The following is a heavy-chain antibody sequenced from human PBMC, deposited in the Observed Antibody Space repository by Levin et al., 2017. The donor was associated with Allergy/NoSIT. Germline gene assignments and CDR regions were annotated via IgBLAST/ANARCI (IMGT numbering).Heavy chain of an antibody. D-gene: IGHD3-22*01. CDR2: VTGNGGST. CDR1: GFTFSTYA. V-gene: IGHV3-23*01. Sequence: GGSLRLSCAASGFTFSTYAMSWVRQAPGRGLEWVSFVTGNGGSTYYADSVKGRFTVSRDNSKNTLYLQMNSLRAEDTALYYCAKDDGSSGRDPSDFWGQGTRVTVSS. J-gene: IGHJ3*01. CDR3: AKDDGSSGRDPSDF.